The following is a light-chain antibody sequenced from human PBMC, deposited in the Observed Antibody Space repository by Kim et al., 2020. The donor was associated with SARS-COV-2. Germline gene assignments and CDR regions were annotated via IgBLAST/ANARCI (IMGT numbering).Light chain of an antibody. J-gene: IGKJ2*01. CDR2: KAS. CDR3: EQYNSYSYT. CDR1: QSISSW. Sequence: DIQMTQSPSTLSASVGDRVTITCRASQSISSWLAWYQQKPGKAPKLLIYKASSLESGVPSRFSGSGAGTEFTLTISSLQPDDFATYCCEQYNSYSYTFGQGTKLEI. V-gene: IGKV1-5*03.